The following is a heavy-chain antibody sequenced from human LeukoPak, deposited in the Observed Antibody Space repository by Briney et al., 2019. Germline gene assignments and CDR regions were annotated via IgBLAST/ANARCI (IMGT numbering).Heavy chain of an antibody. CDR1: GFPFDDYG. CDR2: ISWNSGII. J-gene: IGHJ4*02. D-gene: IGHD3-22*01. Sequence: GGSLRHSCVASGFPFDDYGMFWVRQSPGKGLEWVSSISWNSGIIDYADSVKGRFTISRDNAKNSLYLQMNSLRVEDTAFYYCAKDRFFYDSGSKANWGQGTLVTVSS. CDR3: AKDRFFYDSGSKAN. V-gene: IGHV3-9*01.